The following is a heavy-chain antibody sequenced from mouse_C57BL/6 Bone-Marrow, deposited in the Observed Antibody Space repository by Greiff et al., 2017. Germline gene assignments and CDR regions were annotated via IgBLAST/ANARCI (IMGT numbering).Heavy chain of an antibody. CDR3: TRRAAPYFDY. CDR1: GFTFSDAW. Sequence: EVKLQESGGGLVQPGGSMKLSCAASGFTFSDAWMDWVRQSPEKGLEWVAEIRNKANNHATYYAESVKGRFTISRDDSKSSVYLQMNSVRAEDTGIDYCTRRAAPYFDYWGQGTTLTVSS. D-gene: IGHD6-1*01. CDR2: IRNKANNHAT. J-gene: IGHJ2*01. V-gene: IGHV6-6*01.